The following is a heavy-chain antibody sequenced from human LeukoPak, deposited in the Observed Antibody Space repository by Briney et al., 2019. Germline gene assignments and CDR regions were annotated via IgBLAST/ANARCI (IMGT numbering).Heavy chain of an antibody. CDR3: ARDLPDIVVVPAAMVSYYYGMDV. V-gene: IGHV3-21*01. Sequence: GGSLRLSCAASGFTFSSYSMNWVRQAPGKGLEWVSSISSSSSYIYYADSVKGRFTISRDNAKNSLYLQMSSLRAEDTAVYYCARDLPDIVVVPAAMVSYYYGMDVWGQGTTVTVSS. CDR1: GFTFSSYS. CDR2: ISSSSSYI. J-gene: IGHJ6*02. D-gene: IGHD2-2*01.